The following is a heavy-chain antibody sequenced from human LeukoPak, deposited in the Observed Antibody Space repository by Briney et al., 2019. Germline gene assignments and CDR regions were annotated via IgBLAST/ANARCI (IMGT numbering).Heavy chain of an antibody. J-gene: IGHJ4*02. CDR2: ISSSGSTI. V-gene: IGHV3-48*03. CDR3: ARSAGYYDILTGYF. D-gene: IGHD3-9*01. CDR1: GFTFSSYE. Sequence: GGSLRLSCAASGFTFSSYEMNWVRQAPGKGLEGVSYISSSGSTIYYADSVKGRFTISRDNAKNSLYLQMNSLRAEDTAVYHCARSAGYYDILTGYFWGQGTLATVSS.